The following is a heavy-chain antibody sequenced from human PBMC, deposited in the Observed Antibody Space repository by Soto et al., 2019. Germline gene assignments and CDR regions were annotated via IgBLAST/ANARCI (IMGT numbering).Heavy chain of an antibody. Sequence: SLGLSCAASESAFMTYGMHWVRRAPGKGREGVAGISYGGSKTYYADSVKGRFTISRDNSKNTLFLQINRLRPEDTAMYYCAKQKGGMVMEYIWFDPWGQGNMVTVSS. CDR3: AKQKGGMVMEYIWFDP. CDR1: ESAFMTYG. J-gene: IGHJ5*02. CDR2: ISYGGSKT. V-gene: IGHV3-30*18. D-gene: IGHD3-22*01.